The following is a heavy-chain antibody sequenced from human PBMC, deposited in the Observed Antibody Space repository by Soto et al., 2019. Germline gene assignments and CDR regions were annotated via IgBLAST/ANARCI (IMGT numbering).Heavy chain of an antibody. D-gene: IGHD5-18*01. Sequence: GGSLRLSCAASGFTFSSYAMHWVRQAPGKGLEWVAVISYDGSNKYYADSVKGRFTISRDNSKNTLYLQTNSLRAEDTAVYYCARDQEWDTAMGYYYYGMDVWGQGTTVTVSS. CDR3: ARDQEWDTAMGYYYYGMDV. V-gene: IGHV3-30-3*01. CDR1: GFTFSSYA. J-gene: IGHJ6*02. CDR2: ISYDGSNK.